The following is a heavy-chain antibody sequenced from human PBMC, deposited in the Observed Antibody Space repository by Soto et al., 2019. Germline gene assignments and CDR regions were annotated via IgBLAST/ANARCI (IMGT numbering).Heavy chain of an antibody. D-gene: IGHD3-3*01. Sequence: GGSLILSCAASGFTFSRHAIHWVRLTPGRGLEWVLAISRDGSYIYYTDSVKGRFTVSRDNSKNTVFVQMNRLIPDDTALYFCARTRNGGVADSFDSWGQGTRVTVS. V-gene: IGHV3-30*04. CDR3: ARTRNGGVADSFDS. CDR2: ISRDGSYI. CDR1: GFTFSRHA. J-gene: IGHJ5*01.